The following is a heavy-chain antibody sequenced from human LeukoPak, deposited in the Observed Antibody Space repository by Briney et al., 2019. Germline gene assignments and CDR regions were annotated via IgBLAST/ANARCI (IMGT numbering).Heavy chain of an antibody. Sequence: GGSLRLSCAASGFTFSSYEMNRVRQAPGKGLEWVSYISSSGSTIYYADSVKGRFTISRDNAKNSLYLQMNSPRAEDTAVYYCARDSPRGGTFDYWGQGTLVTVSS. CDR1: GFTFSSYE. CDR2: ISSSGSTI. V-gene: IGHV3-48*03. D-gene: IGHD3-10*01. J-gene: IGHJ4*02. CDR3: ARDSPRGGTFDY.